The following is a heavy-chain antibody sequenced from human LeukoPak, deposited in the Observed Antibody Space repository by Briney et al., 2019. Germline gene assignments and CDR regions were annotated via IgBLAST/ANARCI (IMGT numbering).Heavy chain of an antibody. CDR3: AKRIAVTGPYFDY. D-gene: IGHD6-19*01. CDR1: GFTFSGYA. CDR2: ISGSGGST. V-gene: IGHV3-23*01. Sequence: PGGSLRLSCAASGFTFSGYAMSWVRQAPGKGLGWFSGISGSGGSTSYADSVKGRFTISRDNSKNTLYLQMNSLRAEDTAVYYCAKRIAVTGPYFDYWGQGTLVTVSS. J-gene: IGHJ4*02.